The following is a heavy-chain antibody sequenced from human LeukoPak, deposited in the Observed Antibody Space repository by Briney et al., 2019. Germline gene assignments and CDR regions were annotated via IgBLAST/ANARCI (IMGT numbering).Heavy chain of an antibody. CDR1: GGSISSSNW. J-gene: IGHJ3*02. D-gene: IGHD6-19*01. CDR2: IYHSGST. Sequence: PSETLSLTCAVSGGSISSSNWWSWVRQPPGKGLEWIGKIYHSGSTNYNPSLKSRVTISVDKSKNQFSLKLSSVTAADTAVYYCARADRIAVAGTGAFDIWGQGTMVTVSS. V-gene: IGHV4-4*02. CDR3: ARADRIAVAGTGAFDI.